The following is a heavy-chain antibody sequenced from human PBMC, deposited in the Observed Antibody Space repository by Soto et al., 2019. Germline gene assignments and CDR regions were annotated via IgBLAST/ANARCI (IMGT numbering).Heavy chain of an antibody. CDR1: GFTVSSNY. V-gene: IGHV3-66*01. CDR3: ARSKYDILTGYTFDY. Sequence: GGSLRLSCAASGFTVSSNYMSWVRQAPGKGLEWVSVIYSGGSTYYADSVKGRFTISRDNSKNTLYLQMNSLRAEDTAVYYCARSKYDILTGYTFDYWGQGTLVTVSS. D-gene: IGHD3-9*01. CDR2: IYSGGST. J-gene: IGHJ4*02.